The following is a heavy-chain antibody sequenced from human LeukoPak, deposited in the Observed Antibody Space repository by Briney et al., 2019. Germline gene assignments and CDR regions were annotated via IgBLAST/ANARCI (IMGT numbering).Heavy chain of an antibody. CDR1: GYSFTSYW. D-gene: IGHD4-11*01. J-gene: IGHJ6*03. CDR2: IYPGDSDT. V-gene: IGHV5-51*01. Sequence: GESLKISCKCSGYSFTSYWIGWVRQMPGKGLEWMGIIYPGDSDTRYSPSFQGQVTISADKSISTAYLQWSSLKASDTAMYYCARLPGGVTTYYYYMDVWGKGTTVTVSS. CDR3: ARLPGGVTTYYYYMDV.